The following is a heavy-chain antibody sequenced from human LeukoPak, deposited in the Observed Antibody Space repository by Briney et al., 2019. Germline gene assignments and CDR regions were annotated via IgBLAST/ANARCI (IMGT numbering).Heavy chain of an antibody. CDR2: ISYDGSNK. CDR3: AREELLYYFDY. Sequence: GRSLRLSCAASGFTFSSYAMHWVRQAPGKGLEWVAVISYDGSNKYYADSVKGRFTISRDNSKNTLYLQMNGLRAEDTAVYYCAREELLYYFDYWGQGTLVTVSS. D-gene: IGHD3-10*01. V-gene: IGHV3-30-3*01. CDR1: GFTFSSYA. J-gene: IGHJ4*02.